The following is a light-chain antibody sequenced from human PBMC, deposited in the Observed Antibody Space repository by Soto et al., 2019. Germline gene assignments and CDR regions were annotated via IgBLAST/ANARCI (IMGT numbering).Light chain of an antibody. CDR2: GAS. J-gene: IGKJ5*01. V-gene: IGKV3-15*01. Sequence: EMVMTHSPATLALSPWEGATLSCSASQSVSSSYLAWYQQKPGQAPRLLIYGASTRATGIPARFSGSGSGTEFTLTISSLQSEDFAVYYCQQYNNWPPITFGQGTRLEIK. CDR3: QQYNNWPPIT. CDR1: QSVSSSY.